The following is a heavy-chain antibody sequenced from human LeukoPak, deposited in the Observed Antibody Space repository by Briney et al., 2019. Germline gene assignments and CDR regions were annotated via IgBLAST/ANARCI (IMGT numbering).Heavy chain of an antibody. CDR1: GFIFSTYA. J-gene: IGHJ4*02. D-gene: IGHD2-8*01. CDR2: ISDDGRQT. Sequence: GGSLRLSCAASGFIFSTYAMNWVRQAPGKGLEWVAVISDDGRQTYYADSVKGRFTISRDNSKNTVYLQMNSLRDEDSATYYCARVYLERLTAGYFDHWGQGTLVTVSP. CDR3: ARVYLERLTAGYFDH. V-gene: IGHV3-30*04.